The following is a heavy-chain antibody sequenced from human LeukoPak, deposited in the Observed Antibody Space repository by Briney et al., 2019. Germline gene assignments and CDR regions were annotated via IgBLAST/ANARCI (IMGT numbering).Heavy chain of an antibody. CDR2: IYYSGYT. CDR1: GGSISSYY. CDR3: ARGFYYYDIVSHAFDI. D-gene: IGHD3-22*01. J-gene: IGHJ3*02. V-gene: IGHV4-59*01. Sequence: SETLSLTCTVSGGSISSYYWSWIRQPPGKGLKWIGNIYYSGYTTYSPSLRSRVTISVDTSKNQFSLKLSSVTAADTAVYYCARGFYYYDIVSHAFDIWGQGTMVTVSS.